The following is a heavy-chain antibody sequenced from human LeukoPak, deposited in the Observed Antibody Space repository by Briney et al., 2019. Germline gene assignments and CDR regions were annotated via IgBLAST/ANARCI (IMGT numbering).Heavy chain of an antibody. CDR1: GYTFTGYY. CDR2: INPNSGGT. CDR3: AKLLVTTVVRGYFDY. Sequence: ASVKVSCKASGYTFTGYYMHWVRQAPGQGLEWMGWINPNSGGTNYAQKFQGRVTMTRDTSISTAYMELSRLRSDDTAVYYCAKLLVTTVVRGYFDYWGQGTLVTVSS. V-gene: IGHV1-2*02. D-gene: IGHD4-23*01. J-gene: IGHJ4*02.